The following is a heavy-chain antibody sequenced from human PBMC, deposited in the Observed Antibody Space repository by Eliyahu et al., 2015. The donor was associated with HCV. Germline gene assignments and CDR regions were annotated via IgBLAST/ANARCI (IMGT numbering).Heavy chain of an antibody. CDR1: GYTFINYA. CDR3: AREILLMGAAPHFKGWFDP. Sequence: QSGPEVKKPGASVKVSCKSSGYTFINYAISWVRQAPGQGLEWMGWINTYTGDTIYAQNLQGRVTISTDTSMSTAYMELRSLTSDDTAVYYCAREILLMGAAPHFKGWFDPWGQGTLVSVS. D-gene: IGHD2-15*01. J-gene: IGHJ5*02. CDR2: INTYTGDT. V-gene: IGHV1-18*04.